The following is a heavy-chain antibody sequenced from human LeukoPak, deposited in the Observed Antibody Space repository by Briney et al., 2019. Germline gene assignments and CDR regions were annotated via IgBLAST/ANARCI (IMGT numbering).Heavy chain of an antibody. CDR2: IYYSGST. CDR3: ARGHGSYWGANLYYFDY. Sequence: PSETLSLTCTVSGGSISSYYWSWIQQPPGKGLEWIGYIYYSGSTNYNPSLKSRVTISVDTSKNQFSLKLSSVTAADTAVYYCARGHGSYWGANLYYFDYWGQGTLVTVSS. CDR1: GGSISSYY. V-gene: IGHV4-59*12. J-gene: IGHJ4*02. D-gene: IGHD1-26*01.